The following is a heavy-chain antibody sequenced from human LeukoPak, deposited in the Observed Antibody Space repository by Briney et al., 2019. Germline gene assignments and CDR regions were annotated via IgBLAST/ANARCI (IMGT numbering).Heavy chain of an antibody. CDR3: ARERGYDILTGYYARNAEIDY. V-gene: IGHV4-59*01. J-gene: IGHJ4*02. CDR2: IYYSGST. CDR1: GGSISSYY. Sequence: PSETLSLTCTVSGGSISSYYWSWIRQPPGKGLEWLGYIYYSGSTNYNPSLKSRVTISVDTSKNQFSLKLSSVTAADTAVYYCARERGYDILTGYYARNAEIDYWGQGTLVTVSS. D-gene: IGHD3-9*01.